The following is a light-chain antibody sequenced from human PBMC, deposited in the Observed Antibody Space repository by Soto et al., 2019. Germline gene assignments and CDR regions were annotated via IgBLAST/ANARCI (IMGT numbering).Light chain of an antibody. CDR3: TSYAGSNIPV. V-gene: IGLV2-8*01. J-gene: IGLJ2*01. Sequence: QSVLTQPPSASGSPGQSVTISCTGTSSDVGGYNYVSWYQQHPGKAPKLMIYEVIKRPSGVPDRFSGSRSGNTASLTVSGLQAEDEADYYCTSYAGSNIPVFGGGTKVTV. CDR2: EVI. CDR1: SSDVGGYNY.